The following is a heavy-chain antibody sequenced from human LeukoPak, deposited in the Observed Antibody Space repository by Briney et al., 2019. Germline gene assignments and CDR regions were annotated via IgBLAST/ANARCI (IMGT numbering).Heavy chain of an antibody. D-gene: IGHD1-26*01. J-gene: IGHJ4*02. CDR1: GYSISSGYY. CDR2: IYHSGST. CDR3: ARRGRWELLRHFDY. V-gene: IGHV4-38-2*02. Sequence: SETLSLTCTVSGYSISSGYYWGWIGQPPGKGLEWIGSIYHSGSTYYNPSLKSRVTISVDTSKNQFSLKLSSVTAADTAVYYCARRGRWELLRHFDYWGQGTPVTVSS.